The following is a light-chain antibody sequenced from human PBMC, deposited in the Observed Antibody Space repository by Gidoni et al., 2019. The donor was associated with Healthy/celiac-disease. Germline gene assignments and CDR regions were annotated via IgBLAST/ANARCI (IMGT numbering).Light chain of an antibody. J-gene: IGKJ1*01. CDR2: WAS. V-gene: IGKV4-1*01. Sequence: DTDLTQSPDSLSVSLGERATINSKSIPSVLYSSNNKNYLAWYHQKPGPPPKLLIYWASTRDSGVPDRFSGSGSGTDFTLTISSLQAEDVAVYYCQQYDSTPRTFGQGTKVEIK. CDR3: QQYDSTPRT. CDR1: PSVLYSSNNKNY.